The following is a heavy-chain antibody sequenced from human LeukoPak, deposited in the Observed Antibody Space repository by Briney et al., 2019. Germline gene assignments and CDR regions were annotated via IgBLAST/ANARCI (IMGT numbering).Heavy chain of an antibody. V-gene: IGHV4-59*08. CDR2: IYYRGST. CDR3: ARHKHYDILTGYYPGPVFDY. D-gene: IGHD3-9*01. J-gene: IGHJ4*02. Sequence: SETLSLTCTVSGCSISSYYWSLIRQPPGKGLEWIGYIYYRGSTNYNPSLKSPITISVDTSKNQSSLKLSSVHAADTAVYYCARHKHYDILTGYYPGPVFDYWGQGTLVTVS. CDR1: GCSISSYY.